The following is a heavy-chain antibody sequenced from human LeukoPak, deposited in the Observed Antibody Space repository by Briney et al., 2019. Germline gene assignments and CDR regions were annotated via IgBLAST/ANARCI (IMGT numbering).Heavy chain of an antibody. V-gene: IGHV3-23*01. CDR3: ARDWGTTGTGPFDY. D-gene: IGHD1-1*01. Sequence: GGTLRLSCAASGFTSSNYAMSWVRQAPGKGLEWVSTLSGSGDSTYADSVKGRFSVSRDNSKNTLYLQMNSLRAEDTAVYYCARDWGTTGTGPFDYWGQGTLVTVSS. J-gene: IGHJ4*02. CDR1: GFTSSNYA. CDR2: LSGSGDST.